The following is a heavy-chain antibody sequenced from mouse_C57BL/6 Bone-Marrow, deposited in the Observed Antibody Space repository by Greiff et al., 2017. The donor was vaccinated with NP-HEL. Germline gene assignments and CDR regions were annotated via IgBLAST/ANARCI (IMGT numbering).Heavy chain of an antibody. V-gene: IGHV1-61*01. CDR1: GYTFTSYW. Sequence: QVQLQQPGAELVRPGSSVKLSCKASGYTFTSYWMDWVKQRPGQGLEWIGNIYPSDSETHYNQKFKDKATLTVDKSSSTAYMQLSSLTSEDSAVYYCASSGDYGDYVDAYWGKGAQVPVSA. CDR2: IYPSDSET. CDR3: ASSGDYGDYVDAY. J-gene: IGHJ3*01. D-gene: IGHD2-13*01.